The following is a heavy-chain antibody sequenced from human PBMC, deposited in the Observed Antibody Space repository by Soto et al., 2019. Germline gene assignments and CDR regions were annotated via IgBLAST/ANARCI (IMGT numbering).Heavy chain of an antibody. CDR2: INPSRGST. V-gene: IGHV1-46*02. D-gene: IGHD6-19*01. CDR1: GYTFNNYY. Sequence: QVQLVQSGADVKKPGAAVKASCKASGYTFNNYYVHWVRQAPGQGLEWMGAINPSRGSTTYAQRFQGRVTVTRDRSTSTVYMELSSLRSEDTAVYYCARYLGSGNYQFDYWGQGTLVTVSS. CDR3: ARYLGSGNYQFDY. J-gene: IGHJ4*02.